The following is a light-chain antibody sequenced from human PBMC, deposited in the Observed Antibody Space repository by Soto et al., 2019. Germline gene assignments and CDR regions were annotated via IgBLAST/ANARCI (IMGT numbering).Light chain of an antibody. CDR2: GAS. CDR1: QSVAGSY. J-gene: IGKJ5*01. V-gene: IGKV3-20*01. CDR3: QRYASSTIT. Sequence: EIVLTQSPGPLSLSPGERATLSCRASQSVAGSYLAWYQQKPGQAPRLLIYGASSRATGIPDRFSGSGSGTDFTLTISRLEPEDFAVYYCQRYASSTITFGQGTRLEIK.